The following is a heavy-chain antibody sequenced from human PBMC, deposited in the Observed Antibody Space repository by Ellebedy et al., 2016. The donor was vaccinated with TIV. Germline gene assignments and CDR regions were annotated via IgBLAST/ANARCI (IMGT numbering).Heavy chain of an antibody. Sequence: GGSLRLXCAASGFTFSTYAMSWVRQAPGKGLEWVSGLTNSGTSTFYADSVKGRFTISRDISNNTLYLHMNSLRAEDTAVYYCAKSHGYSSSWYSDDYFDYWGQGTLVTVSS. V-gene: IGHV3-23*01. CDR2: LTNSGTST. D-gene: IGHD6-13*01. J-gene: IGHJ4*02. CDR1: GFTFSTYA. CDR3: AKSHGYSSSWYSDDYFDY.